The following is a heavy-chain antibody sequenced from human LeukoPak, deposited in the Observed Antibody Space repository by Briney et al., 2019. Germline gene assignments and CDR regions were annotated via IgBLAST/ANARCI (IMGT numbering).Heavy chain of an antibody. D-gene: IGHD5-12*01. V-gene: IGHV1-69*04. CDR2: IIPFLGEV. CDR3: SPCGHAYDWFGP. CDR1: GATLNIGHA. J-gene: IGHJ5*02. Sequence: SVKVSCKAFGATLNIGHAFIWARQAPGQGLQWMGRIIPFLGEVNYAQNFQGRVSFTADKSTATMYMEMKSLRLDDTAIYYCSPCGHAYDWFGPWGQGTLVTASS.